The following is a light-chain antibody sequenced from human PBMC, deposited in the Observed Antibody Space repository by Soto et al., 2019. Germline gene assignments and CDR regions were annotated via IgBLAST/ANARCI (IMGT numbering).Light chain of an antibody. Sequence: DIVLTQSPLSLPVIPGEPASISCRSSQSLQHSNGYNYLDWYLQKPGQSPQLLISLGSARASGVPDRFSGSGSGTDFTLTISSLEPEDFAVYYCQQRSNWPRKFGQGTKVDIK. V-gene: IGKV2-28*01. CDR2: LGS. J-gene: IGKJ1*01. CDR1: QSLQHSNGYNY. CDR3: QQRSNWPRK.